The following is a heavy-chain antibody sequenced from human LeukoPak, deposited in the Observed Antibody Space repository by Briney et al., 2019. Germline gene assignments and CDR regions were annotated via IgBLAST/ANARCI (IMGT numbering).Heavy chain of an antibody. V-gene: IGHV4-61*02. D-gene: IGHD1-26*01. Sequence: SETLSLTCTVSGGSISSGDYYWSWIRQPAGKGLEWIGRIYTSGSTNYNPSLKSRVTISVDTSKNRFSLKLSSVTAADTAVYYCASGSYLFDYWGQGTLVTVSS. J-gene: IGHJ4*02. CDR3: ASGSYLFDY. CDR2: IYTSGST. CDR1: GGSISSGDYY.